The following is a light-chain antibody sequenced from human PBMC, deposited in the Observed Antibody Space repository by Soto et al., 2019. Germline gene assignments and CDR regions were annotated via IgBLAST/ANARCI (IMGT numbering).Light chain of an antibody. Sequence: QSALTQPASVSGSPGQSITISCTGTSGDIGSYNRVSWYQQHPGKAPKLIIYEVTDRPSGVSNRFSGSKSGNTASLTISGLQADDEAYYYCSSYTSTNTPYVFGTGTKVTVL. V-gene: IGLV2-14*01. CDR3: SSYTSTNTPYV. CDR1: SGDIGSYNR. J-gene: IGLJ1*01. CDR2: EVT.